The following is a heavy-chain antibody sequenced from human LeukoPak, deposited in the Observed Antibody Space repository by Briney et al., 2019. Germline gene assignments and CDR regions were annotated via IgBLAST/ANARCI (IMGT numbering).Heavy chain of an antibody. D-gene: IGHD3-3*01. CDR1: GGSVNKNNFF. CDR2: IYNTGST. Sequence: PSETLSLTCTVSGGSVNKNNFFWGWIRQPPGKGLDWIGNIYNTGSTYYNPSLKSRVTISVDTSKNQFSLKLSSVTAADTAVYYCARGVERRDAFDIWGQGTMVTVSS. J-gene: IGHJ3*02. CDR3: ARGVERRDAFDI. V-gene: IGHV4-39*07.